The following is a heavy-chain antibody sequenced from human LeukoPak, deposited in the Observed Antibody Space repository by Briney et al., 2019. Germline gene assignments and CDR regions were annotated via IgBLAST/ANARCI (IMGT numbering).Heavy chain of an antibody. J-gene: IGHJ4*02. V-gene: IGHV1-18*01. D-gene: IGHD1-1*01. CDR2: ISANNGDR. CDR3: VRKGRQLAPDS. CDR1: GFTFTSYG. Sequence: ASVKVSCKASGFTFTSYGFTWVRQAPGQGLEWMGWISANNGDRHYAQSVQDRVTLTTDTSTSTACMDLRSLRSDDTAVYYCVRKGRQLAPDSWGQGTLVTVSS.